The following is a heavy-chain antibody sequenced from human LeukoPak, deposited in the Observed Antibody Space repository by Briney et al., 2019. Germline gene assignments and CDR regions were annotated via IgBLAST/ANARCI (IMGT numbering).Heavy chain of an antibody. CDR1: GGSISNSYW. D-gene: IGHD6-19*01. CDR3: ARGGGEQWLYYYYYYYMDV. J-gene: IGHJ6*03. Sequence: PSGTLSLTCAVSGGSISNSYWWSWVRQPPGKGLEWIGYIYYSGSTNYNPSLKSRVTISVDTSKNQFSLKLSSVTAADTAVYYCARGGGEQWLYYYYYYYMDVWGKGTTVTISS. V-gene: IGHV4-4*02. CDR2: IYYSGST.